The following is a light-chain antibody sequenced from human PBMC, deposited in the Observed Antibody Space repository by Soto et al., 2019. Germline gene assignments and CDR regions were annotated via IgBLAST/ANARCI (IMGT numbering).Light chain of an antibody. CDR3: QQVKNNLPLT. CDR2: EAS. Sequence: IQLTQSPSSLSASVGDRVTITCRASQDISHYVAWYQQKPGNAPKFLIYEASTLQSGVSTRFSGSGSGTDFTLTISSLQPEDFTTYYCQQVKNNLPLTFGGGTKVEIK. J-gene: IGKJ4*01. V-gene: IGKV1-9*01. CDR1: QDISHY.